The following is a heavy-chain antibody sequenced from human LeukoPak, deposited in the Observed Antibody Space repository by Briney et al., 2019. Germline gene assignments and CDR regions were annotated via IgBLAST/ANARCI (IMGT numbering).Heavy chain of an antibody. J-gene: IGHJ4*02. D-gene: IGHD2-8*01. Sequence: PGRSLRLSCDASGFSFNTYAMHWVRQPPGQGLEWIGEISLTGLTHYNPSLESRVTVSLDKSKNQLSLNLTSVTAADTAVYYCSRENGAFSPFGYWGQGTLVTVLS. V-gene: IGHV4-4*02. CDR1: GFSFNTYA. CDR3: SRENGAFSPFGY. CDR2: ISLTGLT.